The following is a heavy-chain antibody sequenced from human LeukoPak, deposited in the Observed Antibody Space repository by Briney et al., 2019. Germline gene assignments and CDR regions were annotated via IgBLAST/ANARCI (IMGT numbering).Heavy chain of an antibody. Sequence: GASVKVSCKASVYTFTSYGISWVRQAPGQGLEWMGWISAYNGNTNYAQKLQGRVTMTTDTSTSTAYMELRSLRSDDTAVYYCARDKGSSGWPENYYYYYYMDVWGKGTTVTVSS. V-gene: IGHV1-18*01. D-gene: IGHD6-19*01. CDR3: ARDKGSSGWPENYYYYYYMDV. J-gene: IGHJ6*03. CDR1: VYTFTSYG. CDR2: ISAYNGNT.